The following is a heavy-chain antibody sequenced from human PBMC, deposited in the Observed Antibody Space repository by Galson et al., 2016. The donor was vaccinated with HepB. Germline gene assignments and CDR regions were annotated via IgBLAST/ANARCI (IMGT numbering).Heavy chain of an antibody. Sequence: QSGAEVKKPGESPKISCKGSGYSFTSYWIAWVRQMPGKGLECMGIIYPNDSDIRYSPSFQGQVTISADKSISTAYLQWSSLKASDTAMYYCARGMATIFPFDYWGQGTLVTVSS. J-gene: IGHJ4*02. CDR3: ARGMATIFPFDY. CDR2: IYPNDSDI. V-gene: IGHV5-51*01. D-gene: IGHD5-24*01. CDR1: GYSFTSYW.